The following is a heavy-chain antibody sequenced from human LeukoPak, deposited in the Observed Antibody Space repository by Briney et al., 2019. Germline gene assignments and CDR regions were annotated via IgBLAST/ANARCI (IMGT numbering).Heavy chain of an antibody. CDR3: AKDRATMIVVVTDAFDI. Sequence: PGGSLRLSCAASGFTFSSYAMSWVRQAPGKGLEWVSAISGSGGSTYYADSVKGRFTISRDNSKNTLYLQMNSLRAEDTAVYYCAKDRATMIVVVTDAFDIWGQGTMVTVSS. V-gene: IGHV3-23*01. CDR2: ISGSGGST. J-gene: IGHJ3*02. D-gene: IGHD3-22*01. CDR1: GFTFSSYA.